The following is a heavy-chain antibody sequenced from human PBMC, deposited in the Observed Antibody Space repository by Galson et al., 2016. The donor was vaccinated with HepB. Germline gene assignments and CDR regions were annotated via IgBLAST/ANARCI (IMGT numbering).Heavy chain of an antibody. D-gene: IGHD4-23*01. CDR2: ISHSGTT. CDR1: GGSISSGYW. V-gene: IGHV4-4*02. J-gene: IGHJ4*02. CDR3: TRDREGRGGNYYFDY. Sequence: SETLSLTCGVSGGSISSGYWWSWVRQPPGKGLEWIGEISHSGTTNYNPSLKSRVTMSIDKSKNQFSLNLSPVTAADTAVYYCTRDREGRGGNYYFDYWGQGTLVTVSS.